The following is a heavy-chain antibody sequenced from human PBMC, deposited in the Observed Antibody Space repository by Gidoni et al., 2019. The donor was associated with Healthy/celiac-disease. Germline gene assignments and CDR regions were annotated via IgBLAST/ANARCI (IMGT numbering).Heavy chain of an antibody. CDR2: IYPGDSDT. CDR1: GYSFTSYW. V-gene: IGHV5-51*01. J-gene: IGHJ6*02. Sequence: EVQLVQSGAEVKKPGESLKISCKGSGYSFTSYWIGWVRHMPGKGLEWMGIIYPGDSDTRYSPSFQGQVTISADKSISTAYLQWSSLKASDTAMYYCARHSAGGVIDPYYYYGMDVWGQGTTVTVSS. D-gene: IGHD3-16*02. CDR3: ARHSAGGVIDPYYYYGMDV.